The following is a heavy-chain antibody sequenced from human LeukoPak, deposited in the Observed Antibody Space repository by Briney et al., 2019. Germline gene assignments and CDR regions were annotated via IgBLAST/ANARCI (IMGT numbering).Heavy chain of an antibody. CDR3: ARDLKNGDHFDY. CDR2: MSSSSSYI. V-gene: IGHV3-21*01. Sequence: PGGSLRLSCAASGFTFSSYSMNWVRQAPGKGLEWVSSMSSSSSYIYYTDLVKGRFTISRDSAKNSLYLQMNSLRAEDTAVYYCARDLKNGDHFDYWGQGTLVTVSS. J-gene: IGHJ4*02. CDR1: GFTFSSYS. D-gene: IGHD4-17*01.